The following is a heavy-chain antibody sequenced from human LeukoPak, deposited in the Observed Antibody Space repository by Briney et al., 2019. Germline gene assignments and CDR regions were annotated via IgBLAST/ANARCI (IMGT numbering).Heavy chain of an antibody. CDR3: ARGGVARYYHGSGSYLTPFDY. CDR1: GYTFTTSG. J-gene: IGHJ4*02. V-gene: IGHV1-18*01. D-gene: IGHD3-10*01. Sequence: ASVKVSCKASGYTFTTSGISWVRQAPGQGLEWMGWIATYNNNTSYAQRLQDRASMTTETSTNTAYMELRSLRSDDTAVYYCARGGVARYYHGSGSYLTPFDYWGQGTLVTVSP. CDR2: IATYNNNT.